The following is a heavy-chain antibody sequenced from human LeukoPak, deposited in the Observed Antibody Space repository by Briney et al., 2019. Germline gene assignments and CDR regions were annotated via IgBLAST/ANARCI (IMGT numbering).Heavy chain of an antibody. Sequence: GGSLRLSCAVSGFTFSSNYMSWVRQAPGKGLEWVAVIYSGGRIYYADSVKGRFTISRDNSKHTLYLQMNSLRAEDTAVYYCERGGTVVPHDYWGQGTLVTVSS. CDR1: GFTFSSNY. CDR2: IYSGGRI. CDR3: ERGGTVVPHDY. J-gene: IGHJ4*02. V-gene: IGHV3-53*01. D-gene: IGHD4-23*01.